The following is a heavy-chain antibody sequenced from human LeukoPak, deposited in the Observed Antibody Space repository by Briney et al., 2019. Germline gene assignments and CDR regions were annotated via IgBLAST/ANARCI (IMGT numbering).Heavy chain of an antibody. CDR3: ARLGPFEGTI. Sequence: ASAKVSCKASGYTFIDYNMHWVRQAPGQGLEWMGWINPNSGGTNYAQKFQGRVTMTRDTSISTAYMELSSLRYDDTAVYYCARLGPFEGTIWGQGTLVTVSS. V-gene: IGHV1-2*02. D-gene: IGHD2/OR15-2a*01. CDR2: INPNSGGT. J-gene: IGHJ4*02. CDR1: GYTFIDYN.